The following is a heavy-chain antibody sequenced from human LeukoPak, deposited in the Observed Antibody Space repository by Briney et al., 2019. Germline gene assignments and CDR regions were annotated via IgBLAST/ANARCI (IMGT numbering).Heavy chain of an antibody. J-gene: IGHJ4*02. Sequence: SETLSLTCSVAGGSNSSYYWSWILQPPGKGLEWIGYIYYSGSTNYNPSLKSRVTISVDTSKNQSSLKLSSVTAAATAVYYCARDGGNSCYFDYWGQGTLVTVSS. CDR1: GGSNSSYY. D-gene: IGHD2-15*01. CDR2: IYYSGST. CDR3: ARDGGNSCYFDY. V-gene: IGHV4-59*01.